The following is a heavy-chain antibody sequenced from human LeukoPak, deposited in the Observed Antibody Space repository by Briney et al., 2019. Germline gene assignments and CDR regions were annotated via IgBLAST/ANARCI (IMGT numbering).Heavy chain of an antibody. Sequence: GGSLRLSCTASRFTFSTYAMSWVRQAPGKGLEWVSAISGSGGSTYYADSVKGRFTISRDNSKNTLYLQMNSLRAEDTAVYYCAKKISRITMVRGVISLDYWGQGTLVTVSS. V-gene: IGHV3-23*01. J-gene: IGHJ4*02. CDR1: RFTFSTYA. D-gene: IGHD3-10*01. CDR3: AKKISRITMVRGVISLDY. CDR2: ISGSGGST.